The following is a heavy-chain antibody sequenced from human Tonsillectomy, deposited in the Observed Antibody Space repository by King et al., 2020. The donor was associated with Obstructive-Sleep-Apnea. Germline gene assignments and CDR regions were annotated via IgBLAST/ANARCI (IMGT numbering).Heavy chain of an antibody. Sequence: VQLVESGGGLVQPGGSLRLCCAASGFPFSAYDMNWVRQAPGKGREWVSYISSSSSTIYYADSVKVRFTISRDNARNSLFLQMNSLRVEDTAVYYCAREEGGGNSVDYWGQGTLVTVSS. CDR3: AREEGGGNSVDY. D-gene: IGHD4-23*01. CDR2: ISSSSSTI. J-gene: IGHJ4*02. V-gene: IGHV3-48*04. CDR1: GFPFSAYD.